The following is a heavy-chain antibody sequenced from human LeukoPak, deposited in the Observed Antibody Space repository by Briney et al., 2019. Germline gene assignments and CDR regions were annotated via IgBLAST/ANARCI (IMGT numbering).Heavy chain of an antibody. V-gene: IGHV3-23*01. D-gene: IGHD3-3*01. J-gene: IGHJ4*02. Sequence: GGSLRLSCAASGFTVSSNYMTWVRQAPGKGLEWVSGIRGSGGSTYYADSVKGRFTISRDNSKNTLYLQMNSLRAEDTAVYYCAKAGGDLWSGYSSTWGQGTLVTISS. CDR1: GFTVSSNY. CDR3: AKAGGDLWSGYSST. CDR2: IRGSGGST.